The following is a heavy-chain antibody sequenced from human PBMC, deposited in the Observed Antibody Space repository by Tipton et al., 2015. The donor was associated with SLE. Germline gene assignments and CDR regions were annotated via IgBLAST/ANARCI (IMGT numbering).Heavy chain of an antibody. CDR3: ARHDTNYGRNWFDP. CDR1: GGSITSCGYY. J-gene: IGHJ5*02. CDR2: IYSSGST. Sequence: TLSLTCTVSGGSITSCGYYWSWLRQPPGKGLEWIGRIYSSGSTNYKSSLQSRVTMSVDTSKNHFSLKLSSVTAADTAVYYCARHDTNYGRNWFDPWGQGTLVTVSS. D-gene: IGHD2-8*01. V-gene: IGHV4-61*02.